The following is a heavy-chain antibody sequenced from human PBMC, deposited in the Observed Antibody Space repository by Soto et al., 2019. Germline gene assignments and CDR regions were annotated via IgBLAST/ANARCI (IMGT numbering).Heavy chain of an antibody. Sequence: QVQLVESGGGVVQPGRSLRLSCAASGFTFSSYGMHWVRQAPGKGLEWVAVIWYDGSNKYYADSVKGRFTISRDNSKNTLYLQMNSLRDEDTAVYHCARDGLGVVDAFDIRGQGTMVTVS. CDR1: GFTFSSYG. D-gene: IGHD3-3*01. CDR2: IWYDGSNK. V-gene: IGHV3-33*01. CDR3: ARDGLGVVDAFDI. J-gene: IGHJ3*02.